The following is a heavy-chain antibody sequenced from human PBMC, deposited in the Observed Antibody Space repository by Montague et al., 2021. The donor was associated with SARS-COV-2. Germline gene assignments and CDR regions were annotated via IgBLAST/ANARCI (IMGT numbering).Heavy chain of an antibody. CDR1: GGSISSRSYY. J-gene: IGHJ6*02. Sequence: SETLSLTCTVSGGSISSRSYYWGWIRQPPGKGLEWIGSIYYTGSTYYNRSLKSRVTISVDTSKNQFSLKLSSATAADTAVYYCARDTRIAMLVVVTRYGLDVWGQGTTVTVSS. CDR3: ARDTRIAMLVVVTRYGLDV. V-gene: IGHV4-39*07. D-gene: IGHD3-22*01. CDR2: IYYTGST.